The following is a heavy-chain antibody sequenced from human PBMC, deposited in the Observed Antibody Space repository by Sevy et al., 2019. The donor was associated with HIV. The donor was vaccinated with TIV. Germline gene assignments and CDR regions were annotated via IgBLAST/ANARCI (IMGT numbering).Heavy chain of an antibody. J-gene: IGHJ3*02. D-gene: IGHD6-19*01. CDR1: GFTFDDYG. CDR3: ARSYSSGWYHAFDI. CDR2: INWNGGST. Sequence: GGSLRLSCAASGFTFDDYGMNWVRQAPGKGLEWVAGINWNGGSTGYADSVKVRFTISRDNAKNSLYLQMNSLRAEDTALYYCARSYSSGWYHAFDIWGQGTMVTVSS. V-gene: IGHV3-20*04.